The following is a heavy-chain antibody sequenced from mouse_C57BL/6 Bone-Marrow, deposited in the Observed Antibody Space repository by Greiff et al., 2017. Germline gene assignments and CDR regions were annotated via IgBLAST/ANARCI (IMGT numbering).Heavy chain of an antibody. J-gene: IGHJ4*01. V-gene: IGHV1-62-2*01. CDR3: ARHEAIYYDYDGGYAMDY. Sequence: VQLQQSGAELVKPGASVKLSCKASGYTFTEYTIHWVKQRSGQGLEWIGWFYPGSGSIKYNEKFKDKATLTADKSSSTVYIELSRLTSEDSAVYFCARHEAIYYDYDGGYAMDYWGQGTSVTVSS. CDR2: FYPGSGSI. D-gene: IGHD2-4*01. CDR1: GYTFTEYT.